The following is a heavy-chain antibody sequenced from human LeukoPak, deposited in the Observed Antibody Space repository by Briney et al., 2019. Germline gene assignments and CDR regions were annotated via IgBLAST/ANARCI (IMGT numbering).Heavy chain of an antibody. Sequence: GGSLRLSCAASGFTFSNYAMSWVRQAPGKGLEWVSSINGRGGSTYYADSVKGRFTISRDNSKNTLYLQINSLRSDDTAGYYCAKAMGNISWAFDSWGQGSLVTVSS. D-gene: IGHD6-13*01. CDR3: AKAMGNISWAFDS. CDR2: INGRGGST. J-gene: IGHJ4*02. V-gene: IGHV3-23*01. CDR1: GFTFSNYA.